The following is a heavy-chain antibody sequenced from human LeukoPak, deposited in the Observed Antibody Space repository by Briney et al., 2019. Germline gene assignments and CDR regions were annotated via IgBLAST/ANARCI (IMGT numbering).Heavy chain of an antibody. J-gene: IGHJ5*02. V-gene: IGHV4-59*08. CDR1: GGSISSYY. Sequence: PSETLSLTCTVSGGSISSYYWSWIRQPPGKGLEWIGYIYYSGSTYYNPSLRSRVTISVDTSKKQFSLKLSSVTAADTAVYYCARHVGFITMVRGVINNNWFDPWGQGTLVTVSP. CDR2: IYYSGST. D-gene: IGHD3-10*01. CDR3: ARHVGFITMVRGVINNNWFDP.